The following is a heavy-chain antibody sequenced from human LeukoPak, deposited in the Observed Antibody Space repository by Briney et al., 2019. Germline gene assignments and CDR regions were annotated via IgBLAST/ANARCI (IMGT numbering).Heavy chain of an antibody. CDR1: GFTVSRKY. Sequence: GGSLRLSCAASGFTVSRKYMSWVRQAPGKGLEWVAVIYTDGSTYYAESVKGRFTVSRDNSKNTLYLPMNSLRAEDMAVYYCARDYGDLCGQGTLVTVSS. CDR2: IYTDGST. CDR3: ARDYGDL. J-gene: IGHJ5*02. D-gene: IGHD3-10*01. V-gene: IGHV3-53*03.